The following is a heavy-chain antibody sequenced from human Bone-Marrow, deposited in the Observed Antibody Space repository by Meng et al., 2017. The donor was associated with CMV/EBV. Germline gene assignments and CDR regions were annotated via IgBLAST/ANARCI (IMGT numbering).Heavy chain of an antibody. CDR3: AREKTPYSSGWHPLFDY. D-gene: IGHD6-19*01. V-gene: IGHV4-39*06. CDR2: IYYSGST. J-gene: IGHJ4*02. CDR1: GGSISSSSYY. Sequence: RLRRQESGPGLVKPSETLSLTCTVSGGSISSSSYYWGWIRQPPGKGLEWIGSIYYSGSTYYNPSLKSRVTISVDTSKNQFSLKLSSVTAADTAVYYCAREKTPYSSGWHPLFDYWGQGTLVTVSS.